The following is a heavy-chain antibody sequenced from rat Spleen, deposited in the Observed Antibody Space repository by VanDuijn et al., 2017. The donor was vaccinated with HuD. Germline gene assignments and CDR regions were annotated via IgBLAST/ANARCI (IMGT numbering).Heavy chain of an antibody. Sequence: VQLKESGPGLVQASQTLSLTCTVSGFSLRNYGVIWVRQPPGKGLEWMGYINNAGSTNYNPSLKSRISITRDTSKNQFFLQVNSVTTEDTATYYCARSLSYAHYFWYFDFWGPGTMVTVSS. V-gene: IGHV3-3*01. J-gene: IGHJ1*01. CDR1: GFSLRNYG. CDR3: ARSLSYAHYFWYFDF. CDR2: INNAGST. D-gene: IGHD1-12*01.